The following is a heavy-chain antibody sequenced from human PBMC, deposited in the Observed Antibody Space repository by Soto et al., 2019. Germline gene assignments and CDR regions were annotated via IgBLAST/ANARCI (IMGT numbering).Heavy chain of an antibody. V-gene: IGHV4-34*01. Sequence: QVQLQQWGAGLLKPSETLSLTCAVYGGSFSGYYWSWIRQPPGKGLEWIGEINHSGSTNYNPSLKSPVTISVDTSKNQFSLKLSSVTAADTAVYYCARGAIAARPFWFDPWGKGTLVTVSS. D-gene: IGHD6-6*01. CDR3: ARGAIAARPFWFDP. CDR2: INHSGST. J-gene: IGHJ5*02. CDR1: GGSFSGYY.